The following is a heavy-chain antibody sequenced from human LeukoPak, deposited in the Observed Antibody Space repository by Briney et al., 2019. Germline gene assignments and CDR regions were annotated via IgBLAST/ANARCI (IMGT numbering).Heavy chain of an antibody. Sequence: SETLSLTCTVSGGSISSSRYYWAWIRQSPGKGLEWIGSIYLSGSTYYNPSLKSRVTMSVDTSKNQFSLKLTSVTAADTAVYYCAKFIQITMIVVVGGGFDYWGQGTLVTVSP. CDR3: AKFIQITMIVVVGGGFDY. CDR2: IYLSGST. D-gene: IGHD3-22*01. CDR1: GGSISSSRYY. J-gene: IGHJ4*02. V-gene: IGHV4-39*07.